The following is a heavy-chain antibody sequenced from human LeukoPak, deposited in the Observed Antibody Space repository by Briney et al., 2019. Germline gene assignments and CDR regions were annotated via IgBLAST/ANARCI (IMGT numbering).Heavy chain of an antibody. J-gene: IGHJ3*02. D-gene: IGHD1-1*01. Sequence: GGSLRLSCAASGFTFSSYSMNWVRQAPGKGLEWVSAISGSGGSTYYADSVKGRFTISRDNSKYTLYLQMNSLRAEDTAVYYCAKVRTGTRAFDIWGQGTMVTVSS. CDR2: ISGSGGST. CDR1: GFTFSSYS. V-gene: IGHV3-23*01. CDR3: AKVRTGTRAFDI.